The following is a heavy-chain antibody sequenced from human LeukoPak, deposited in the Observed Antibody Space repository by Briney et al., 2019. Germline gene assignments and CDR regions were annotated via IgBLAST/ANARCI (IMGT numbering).Heavy chain of an antibody. CDR1: GYTFTSYG. D-gene: IGHD2-2*02. Sequence: GASVKVSCKASGYTFTSYGISWVRQAPGQGLEWMGGTIPIFGTANYAQKFQGRVTITADESTSTAYMELSSLRSEYTAVYYCAREGEYCSSTSCYNYFQHWGQGTLVTVSS. J-gene: IGHJ1*01. CDR2: TIPIFGTA. CDR3: AREGEYCSSTSCYNYFQH. V-gene: IGHV1-69*13.